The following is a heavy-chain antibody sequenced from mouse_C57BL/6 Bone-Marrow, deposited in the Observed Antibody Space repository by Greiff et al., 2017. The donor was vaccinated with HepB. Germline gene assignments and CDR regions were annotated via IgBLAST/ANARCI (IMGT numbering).Heavy chain of an antibody. CDR2: IWSGGST. D-gene: IGHD2-12*01. J-gene: IGHJ4*01. CDR3: AGRLIIVTTVTSYAMDY. CDR1: GFSLPSYG. Sequence: QVQLQQSGPGLVQPSQSLSITCTVSGFSLPSYGVHWVRQSPGKGLEWLGVIWSGGSTDYNAAFISRQSITKDNSKSQVFFKMNSLQAEDTAIYYCAGRLIIVTTVTSYAMDYWGQGTSVTVSS. V-gene: IGHV2-2*01.